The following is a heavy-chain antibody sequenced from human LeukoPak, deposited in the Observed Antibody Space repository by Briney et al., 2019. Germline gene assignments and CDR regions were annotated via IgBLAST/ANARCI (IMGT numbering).Heavy chain of an antibody. CDR3: ARGRNLVATSGYFDY. V-gene: IGHV3-30-3*01. CDR1: GFTFSSYA. CDR2: ISYDGSNK. J-gene: IGHJ4*02. Sequence: PGGSLRLSCAASGFTFSSYAMHWVRQAPGKGLEWVAVISYDGSNKYYADSVKGRFTISRGNSKNTLYLQMNSLRAEDTAVYYCARGRNLVATSGYFDYWGQGTMVTVSS. D-gene: IGHD5-12*01.